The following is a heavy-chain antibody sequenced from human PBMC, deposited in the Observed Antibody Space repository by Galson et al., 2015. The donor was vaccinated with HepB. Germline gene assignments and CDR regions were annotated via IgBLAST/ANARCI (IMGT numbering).Heavy chain of an antibody. Sequence: SLRLSCAASGFTFTSAWMNWVRQAPGKGLEWVGRIKSKTDGGTADFAAPVKGRFTISRDDSKNTVFLQMNSLKTEDTAVYYCTADPDLPFCAGGCNYPLGYWGQGTLVTVSS. CDR1: GFTFTSAW. D-gene: IGHD5-18*01. CDR2: IKSKTDGGTA. CDR3: TADPDLPFCAGGCNYPLGY. V-gene: IGHV3-15*01. J-gene: IGHJ4*02.